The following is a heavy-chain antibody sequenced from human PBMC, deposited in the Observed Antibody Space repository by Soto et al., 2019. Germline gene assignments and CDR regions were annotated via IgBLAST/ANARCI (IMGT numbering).Heavy chain of an antibody. CDR3: ARQRYQANWFDP. CDR1: GGSISSSSYY. CDR2: IYYSGST. Sequence: SETLSLTCTVSGGSISSSSYYWGWIRQPPGKGLEWVGSIYYSGSTYYNPSLKSRVTISVDTSKNQFSLKLSSVTAADTAVYYCARQRYQANWFDPWGQGTLVTVSS. V-gene: IGHV4-39*01. J-gene: IGHJ5*02. D-gene: IGHD2-2*01.